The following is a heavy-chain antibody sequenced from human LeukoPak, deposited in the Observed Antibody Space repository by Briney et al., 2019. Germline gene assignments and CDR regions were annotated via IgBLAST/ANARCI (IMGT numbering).Heavy chain of an antibody. CDR3: ARQSGDCSSTSCSDFDY. CDR1: GGSISSYY. J-gene: IGHJ4*02. V-gene: IGHV4-39*01. D-gene: IGHD2-2*01. Sequence: PSETLSLTCTVSGGSISSYYWGWIRQPPGKGLEWIGSIYYSGSTYYNPSLKSRVTISVDTSKNQFSLKLSSVTAADTAVYYCARQSGDCSSTSCSDFDYWGQGTLVTVSS. CDR2: IYYSGST.